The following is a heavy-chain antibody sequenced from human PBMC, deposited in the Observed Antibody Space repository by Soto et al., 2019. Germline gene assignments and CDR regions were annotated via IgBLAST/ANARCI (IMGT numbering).Heavy chain of an antibody. CDR2: IYSGGST. V-gene: IGHV3-66*01. Sequence: EVQLVESGGGLVQPGGSLRLSCAASGFTVSSNYMSWVRQAPGKGLEWVSVIYSGGSTYYADSVKGRFTISRDNSKNTLYLQMKSLRAEATAVYYCARDVYQRRGSVYYYYMDVWGKGTTVTVA. J-gene: IGHJ6*03. CDR3: ARDVYQRRGSVYYYYMDV. D-gene: IGHD3-10*01. CDR1: GFTVSSNY.